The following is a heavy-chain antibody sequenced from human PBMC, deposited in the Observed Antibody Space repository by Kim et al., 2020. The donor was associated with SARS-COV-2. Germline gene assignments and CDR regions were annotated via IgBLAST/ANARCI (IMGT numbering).Heavy chain of an antibody. CDR3: ARGQWIHNWFDP. D-gene: IGHD5-18*01. V-gene: IGHV3-11*06. J-gene: IGHJ5*02. CDR1: GFTFSDYY. Sequence: WGSLRLSCAASGFTFSDYYMSWIRQAPGKGLEWVSYISSSSSYTNYADSVKGRFTISRDNAKNSLYLQMNSLRAEDTAVYYCARGQWIHNWFDPWGQGTLVTVSS. CDR2: ISSSSSYT.